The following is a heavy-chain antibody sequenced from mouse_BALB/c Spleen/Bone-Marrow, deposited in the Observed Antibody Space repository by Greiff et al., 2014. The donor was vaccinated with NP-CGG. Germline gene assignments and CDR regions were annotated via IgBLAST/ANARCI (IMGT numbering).Heavy chain of an antibody. J-gene: IGHJ1*01. CDR3: GKVYDYDGWYFDV. Sequence: EVQLQESGPELVKPGASVKISCKASGYSFTGYFMNWVKQSHGKSLEWIGRINPYNGDTFYNQKFKGKATLTVDKSSSTAHMELLSLTSEDSAVYYCGKVYDYDGWYFDVWGAGTTVTVSS. CDR1: GYSFTGYF. V-gene: IGHV1-37*01. CDR2: INPYNGDT. D-gene: IGHD2-4*01.